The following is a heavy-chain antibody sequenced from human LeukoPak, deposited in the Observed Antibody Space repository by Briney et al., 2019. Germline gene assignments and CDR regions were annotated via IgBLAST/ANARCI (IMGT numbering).Heavy chain of an antibody. CDR3: ARVNIVAGWFDP. J-gene: IGHJ5*02. D-gene: IGHD5-12*01. CDR2: IYHSGST. V-gene: IGHV4-4*02. Sequence: KPSGTLSLTCAVSGGSISSSNWWSWVRQPPGKGLEWIGEIYHSGSTNYNPSLKSRVTISVDTSKNHFSLKLSSVTAADTAVYYCARVNIVAGWFDPWGQGTPVTVSS. CDR1: GGSISSSNW.